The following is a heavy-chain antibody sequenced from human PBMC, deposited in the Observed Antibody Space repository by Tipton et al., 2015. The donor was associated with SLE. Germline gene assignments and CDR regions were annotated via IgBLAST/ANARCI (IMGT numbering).Heavy chain of an antibody. Sequence: TLSLTCTVSGGSISSGGYYWSWIRQHPGKGLEWIGYIYHSGSTYYNPSPKSRVTISVDTSKNQFSLKLSSVTAADTAVYYCASGDYYDSPGWFDPWGQGTLVTVSS. CDR3: ASGDYYDSPGWFDP. D-gene: IGHD3-22*01. CDR2: IYHSGST. CDR1: GGSISSGGYY. J-gene: IGHJ5*02. V-gene: IGHV4-31*03.